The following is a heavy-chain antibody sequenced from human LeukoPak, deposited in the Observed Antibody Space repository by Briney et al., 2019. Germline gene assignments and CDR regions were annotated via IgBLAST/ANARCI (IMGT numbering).Heavy chain of an antibody. CDR3: ARSEIVVVPAPRITGVYFDL. CDR1: GYTFTSYG. CDR2: ISAYNGNT. J-gene: IGHJ2*01. Sequence: ASVKVSCKASGYTFTSYGISWVRQAPGQGLEWMGWISAYNGNTNYAQKLQGRVTMTTDTSTSTAYMELSSLRSEDTAVYYCARSEIVVVPAPRITGVYFDLWGRGTLVTVSS. D-gene: IGHD2-2*01. V-gene: IGHV1-18*01.